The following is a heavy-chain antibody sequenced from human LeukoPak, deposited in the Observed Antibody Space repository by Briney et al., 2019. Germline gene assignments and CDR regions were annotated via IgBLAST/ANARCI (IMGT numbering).Heavy chain of an antibody. J-gene: IGHJ6*02. CDR2: IKQDGSEK. CDR1: GFTFSSYW. V-gene: IGHV3-7*03. Sequence: QTGGSLRLSCAASGFTFSSYWMSWVRQAPGKGLEWVANIKQDGSEKYYVDSVKGRFTIPRDNAKNSLYLQMNSLRAEDTALYYCGKDVLAGGLDVWGQGTTVTVSS. CDR3: GKDVLAGGLDV.